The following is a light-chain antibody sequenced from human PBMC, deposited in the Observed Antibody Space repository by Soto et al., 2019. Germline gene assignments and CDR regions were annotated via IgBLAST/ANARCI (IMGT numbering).Light chain of an antibody. Sequence: EIVLTQSPGTLSLSPGERATLSCRASQSLSNNYLAWYQQKPGQAPRLIIYGASNRATGISDRFSGRGYGTDFTPTISRLETEDFVTYYCHHSDTSPIFTFGPGTQVHI. CDR3: HHSDTSPIFT. J-gene: IGKJ3*01. CDR1: QSLSNNY. CDR2: GAS. V-gene: IGKV3-20*01.